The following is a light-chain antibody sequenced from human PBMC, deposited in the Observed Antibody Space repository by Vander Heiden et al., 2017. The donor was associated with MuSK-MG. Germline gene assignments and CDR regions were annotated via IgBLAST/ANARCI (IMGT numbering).Light chain of an antibody. Sequence: EIVMTQSPATLSVSPGERATLSCRASQSVSSNLAWYQQKPGQAPTLLIYGASTRATGIPARFSGRGSGTEFTLTIGSLQSEDFAVYYCQQYNNWPPWTFGQGTKVEIK. CDR3: QQYNNWPPWT. J-gene: IGKJ1*01. CDR1: QSVSSN. CDR2: GAS. V-gene: IGKV3-15*01.